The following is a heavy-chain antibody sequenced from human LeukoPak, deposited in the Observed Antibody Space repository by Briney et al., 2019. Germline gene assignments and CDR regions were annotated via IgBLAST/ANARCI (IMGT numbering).Heavy chain of an antibody. Sequence: GGPLRLSCAASGFTFSSYAMSWVRQAPGKGLEWASAISGSGGSTYYADSVKGRFTISRDNSKNTLYLQMNSLRAEDTAVYYCAKLSSGWYSPGYWGQGTLVTVSS. CDR3: AKLSSGWYSPGY. J-gene: IGHJ4*02. V-gene: IGHV3-23*01. D-gene: IGHD6-19*01. CDR1: GFTFSSYA. CDR2: ISGSGGST.